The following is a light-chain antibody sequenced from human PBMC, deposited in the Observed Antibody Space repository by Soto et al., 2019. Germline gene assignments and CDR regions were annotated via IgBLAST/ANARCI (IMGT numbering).Light chain of an antibody. CDR3: QQTYSDIS. V-gene: IGKV1-39*01. CDR1: RTINTY. J-gene: IGKJ4*01. Sequence: DVRMTQSPSSLSASVGDTITITCRASRTINTYLNWFQQKPGEPPRLLIYGASTLHDGVPSRFSDSGSGADFTLTISGLQPEDFASYHCQQTYSDISFGGGTKV. CDR2: GAS.